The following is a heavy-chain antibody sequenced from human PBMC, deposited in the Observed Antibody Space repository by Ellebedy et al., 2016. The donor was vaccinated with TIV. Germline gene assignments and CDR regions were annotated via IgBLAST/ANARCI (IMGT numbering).Heavy chain of an antibody. J-gene: IGHJ4*02. V-gene: IGHV4-59*08. D-gene: IGHD6-13*01. Sequence: MPSETLSLTCTVSGGXXLSSSXXWIXXPPGKGLEWLGYIYSSGSTNYNPSLKSRVTLSVDTSKNQFSLKLSSVTAADTAVYYFAKQVGQQMDPRDWGQGTLVTVSS. CDR2: IYSSGST. CDR3: AKQVGQQMDPRD. CDR1: GGXXLSSS.